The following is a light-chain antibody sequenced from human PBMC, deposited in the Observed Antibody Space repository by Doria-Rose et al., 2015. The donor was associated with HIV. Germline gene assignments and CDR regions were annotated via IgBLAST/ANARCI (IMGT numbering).Light chain of an antibody. V-gene: IGKV4-1*01. J-gene: IGKJ3*01. CDR2: WAS. CDR1: QSLLYTSKHY. Sequence: TQSPESLGMSLGERATLNCKSHQSLLYTSKHYLAWYQQKPGQPPKLLNYWASTRQSGVPARFSGSGSGTDFTLTISSLEAEDVAVYYCQQYYDTPSFGPGTTVDIK. CDR3: QQYYDTPS.